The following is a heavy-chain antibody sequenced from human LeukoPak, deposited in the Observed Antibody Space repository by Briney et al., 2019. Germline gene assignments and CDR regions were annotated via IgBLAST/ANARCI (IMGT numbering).Heavy chain of an antibody. V-gene: IGHV4-59*08. CDR3: ARHGYSSGIYDAFDI. CDR1: GGSLRSYY. Sequence: SETLSLTCTVSGGSLRSYYWSWIRQPPGKGLEWIAYIYYSGSTNYNPSLKRRVTISVDTSTNQFSLKLSSVTAADTAVYYCARHGYSSGIYDAFDIWGQGTMVIVSS. J-gene: IGHJ3*02. CDR2: IYYSGST. D-gene: IGHD6-19*01.